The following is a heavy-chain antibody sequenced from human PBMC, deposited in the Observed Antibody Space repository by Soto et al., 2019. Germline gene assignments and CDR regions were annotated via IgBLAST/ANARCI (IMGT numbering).Heavy chain of an antibody. CDR2: IYYSGST. CDR3: ARQGRGYDYIWGSYPYYYYMDV. Sequence: SETLSLTCTVSGGSISSYYWSWIRQPPGKGLEWIGYIYYSGSTNYNPSLKSRVTISVDTSKNQFSLKLSSVTAADTAVYYCARQGRGYDYIWGSYPYYYYMDVWGKGTTVTVSS. CDR1: GGSISSYY. D-gene: IGHD3-16*01. V-gene: IGHV4-59*08. J-gene: IGHJ6*03.